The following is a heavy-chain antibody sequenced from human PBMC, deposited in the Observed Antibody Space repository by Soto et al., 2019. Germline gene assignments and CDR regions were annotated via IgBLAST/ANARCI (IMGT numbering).Heavy chain of an antibody. J-gene: IGHJ6*02. CDR3: ARHECISTSCYYYYYYSMDV. CDR2: IIPIFDTA. V-gene: IGHV1-69*12. CDR1: GGTFSSYA. Sequence: QVQLVQSGAEVKKPGSSVKVSCKTSGGTFSSYAISWVRQAPGQGLEWMGGIIPIFDTANYAQKFQGRVTITADESTSTAYMELSSLRSEDTAVYYCARHECISTSCYYYYYYSMDVWGQGTTVTSP. D-gene: IGHD2-2*01.